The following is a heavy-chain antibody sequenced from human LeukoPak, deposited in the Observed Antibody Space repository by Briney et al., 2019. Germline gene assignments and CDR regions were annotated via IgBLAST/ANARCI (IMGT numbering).Heavy chain of an antibody. D-gene: IGHD3-10*01. Sequence: PGGSLRLSCAASGFTFSSYAMSWVRQAPGKGLEWVSAISGSGDSTYYADSVKGRFTISRDNSKNTLYLQMNSLRAEDTAVYYCAKDRKSVLLWFGEFGYWGQGTLVTVSS. V-gene: IGHV3-23*01. CDR3: AKDRKSVLLWFGEFGY. CDR1: GFTFSSYA. J-gene: IGHJ4*02. CDR2: ISGSGDST.